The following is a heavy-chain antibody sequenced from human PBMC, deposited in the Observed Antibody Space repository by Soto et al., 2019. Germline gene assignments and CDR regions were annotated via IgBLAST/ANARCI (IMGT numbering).Heavy chain of an antibody. D-gene: IGHD2-2*01. CDR3: ARGAPGDIVVVPAAMLDY. CDR2: ISSSSSYI. CDR1: GFTFSSYS. V-gene: IGHV3-21*01. J-gene: IGHJ4*02. Sequence: PGGSLRLSCAASGFTFSSYSMNWVRQAPGKGLEWVSSISSSSSYIYYADSVKGRFTISRDNAKNSLYLQMNSLRAEDTAVYYCARGAPGDIVVVPAAMLDYWGQGTLVTSPQ.